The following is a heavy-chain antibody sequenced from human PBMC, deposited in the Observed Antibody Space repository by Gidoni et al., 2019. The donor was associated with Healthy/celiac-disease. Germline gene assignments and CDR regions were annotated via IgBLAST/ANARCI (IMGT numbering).Heavy chain of an antibody. V-gene: IGHV2-5*02. D-gene: IGHD3-22*01. CDR3: AHKPSDPPLYDSYFDY. Sequence: QITLKESGPTLVKPTQTLTLTCTFSGFSLSTSGVGVGWIRQPPGKALEWLALIYLDDDKRYSPSLKSRLTITKDTSKNQVVLTMTNMDPVDTATYYCAHKPSDPPLYDSYFDYWGQGTLVTVSS. CDR1: GFSLSTSGVG. CDR2: IYLDDDK. J-gene: IGHJ4*02.